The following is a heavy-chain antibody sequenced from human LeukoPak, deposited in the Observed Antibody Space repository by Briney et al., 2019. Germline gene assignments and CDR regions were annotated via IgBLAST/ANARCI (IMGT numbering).Heavy chain of an antibody. CDR3: ARFIMVLGVIRYWFDS. J-gene: IGHJ5*01. V-gene: IGHV1-2*02. CDR1: GYTITGYY. D-gene: IGHD3-10*01. CDR2: INPNVGAT. Sequence: EASVKVSCKASGYTITGYYIHWVRQAPGQGLEWMGWINPNVGATNYAQKFQGRVTMARDTSISTAYMELRRLRSDDTAVYYCARFIMVLGVIRYWFDSWGQGTLVTVSS.